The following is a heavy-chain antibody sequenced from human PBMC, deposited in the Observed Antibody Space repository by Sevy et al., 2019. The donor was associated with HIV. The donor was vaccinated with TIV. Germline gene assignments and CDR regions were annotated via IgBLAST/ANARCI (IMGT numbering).Heavy chain of an antibody. J-gene: IGHJ6*02. CDR2: VYSGGAT. Sequence: GGSLRLSCAVSGFTLTNEFFSWVRQAPGKGLEWVAVVYSGGATYYADSVKGRFTIFRDKSKSTLYIQMMRLRAVDTAVYYGERGGYGRGGSCFSGFYYGMDVWGQGTTVTVSS. CDR3: ERGGYGRGGSCFSGFYYGMDV. CDR1: GFTLTNEF. D-gene: IGHD2-15*01. V-gene: IGHV3-53*01.